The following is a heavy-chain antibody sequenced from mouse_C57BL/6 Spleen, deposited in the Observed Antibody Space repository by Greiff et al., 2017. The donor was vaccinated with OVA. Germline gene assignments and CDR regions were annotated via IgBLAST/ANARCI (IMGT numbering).Heavy chain of an antibody. Sequence: EVKLQESGPGLVKPSQSLSLTCSVTGYSITSGYYWNWIRQFPGNKLEWMGYISYDGSTNYNPSLKNRISITRDTSTNQIFLKLNSVTTEDTATYYCARDARITWYFDVWGTGTTVTVSS. D-gene: IGHD1-1*01. CDR3: ARDARITWYFDV. CDR1: GYSITSGYY. CDR2: ISYDGST. J-gene: IGHJ1*03. V-gene: IGHV3-6*01.